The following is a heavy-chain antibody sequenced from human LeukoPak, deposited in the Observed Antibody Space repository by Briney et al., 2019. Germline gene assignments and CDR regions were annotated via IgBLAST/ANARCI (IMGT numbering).Heavy chain of an antibody. Sequence: GWMGRIDPGESHTYYKPSFQGHVTISVDNAINTVYLQWGSLEASDSAMYYCARGPGWVDYWGQGALVTVSS. CDR2: IDPGESHT. V-gene: IGHV5-10-1*01. D-gene: IGHD6-19*01. J-gene: IGHJ4*02. CDR3: ARGPGWVDY.